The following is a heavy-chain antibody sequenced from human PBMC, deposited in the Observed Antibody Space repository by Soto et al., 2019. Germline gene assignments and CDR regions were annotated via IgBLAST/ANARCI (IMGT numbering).Heavy chain of an antibody. Sequence: PGESLKISCKGSGYSFTSYWISWVRQMPGKGLEWMGRIDPSDSYTNYSPSFQGHVTISADKSISTAYLQWSSLKASDTAMHYCARQSPGSGHLYYYYYGMDVWGQGTTVTVSS. CDR2: IDPSDSYT. CDR3: ARQSPGSGHLYYYYYGMDV. D-gene: IGHD6-19*01. J-gene: IGHJ6*02. V-gene: IGHV5-10-1*01. CDR1: GYSFTSYW.